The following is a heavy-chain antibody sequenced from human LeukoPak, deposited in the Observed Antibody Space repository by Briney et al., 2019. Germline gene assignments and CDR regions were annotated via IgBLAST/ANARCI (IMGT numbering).Heavy chain of an antibody. V-gene: IGHV3-23*01. J-gene: IGHJ5*02. CDR1: GFTFSNYA. CDR2: ISGSGGST. CDR3: AKDGMEGYCSSSTCYTPFDP. Sequence: GGSLRLSCAASGFTFSNYAMSWVRQAPGKGLEWVSVISGSGGSTYYADSVKGRFTISRDNSKNTLYLQMNSLRAEDTAVYHCAKDGMEGYCSSSTCYTPFDPWGQGTLVTVSS. D-gene: IGHD2-2*02.